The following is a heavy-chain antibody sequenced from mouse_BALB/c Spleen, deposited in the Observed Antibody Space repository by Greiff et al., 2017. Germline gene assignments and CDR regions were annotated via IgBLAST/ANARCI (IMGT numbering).Heavy chain of an antibody. J-gene: IGHJ4*01. CDR3: ARDLLRLGAMDY. CDR2: IWAGGST. Sequence: VKVVESGPGLVAPSQSLSITCTVSGFSLTSYGVHWVRQPPGKGLEWLGVIWAGGSTNYNSALMSRLSISKDNSKSQVFLKMNSLQTDDTAMYYCARDLLRLGAMDYWGQGTSVTVSS. D-gene: IGHD1-2*01. V-gene: IGHV2-9*02. CDR1: GFSLTSYG.